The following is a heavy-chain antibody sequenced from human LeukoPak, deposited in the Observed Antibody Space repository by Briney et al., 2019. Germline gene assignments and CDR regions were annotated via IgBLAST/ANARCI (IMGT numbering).Heavy chain of an antibody. V-gene: IGHV4-38-2*02. CDR3: ARGLGGAPTTVLS. J-gene: IGHJ5*02. D-gene: IGHD4-17*01. CDR1: GYSISSGYY. CDR2: IYHSGGT. Sequence: SETLSLTCTVSGYSISSGYYWGWIRQPPGKGLEWIGSIYHSGGTYYNPSLKSRVTISVDTSKNQFSLKLSSVTAADTAVYYCARGLGGAPTTVLSWGQGTLVTVSS.